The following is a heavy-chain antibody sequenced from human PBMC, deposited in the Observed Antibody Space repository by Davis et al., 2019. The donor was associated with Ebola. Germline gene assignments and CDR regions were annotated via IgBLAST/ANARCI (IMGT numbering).Heavy chain of an antibody. J-gene: IGHJ3*02. CDR3: VRDDRYAFDI. V-gene: IGHV3-21*01. Sequence: GESLKISCAASGFTFSSYSMNWVRQAPGKGLEWVSSISSSSSYIYYADSVKGRFTISRDNAKNSLFLQLNSLRDEDTAVYYCVRDDRYAFDIWGLGTMVTVSS. CDR1: GFTFSSYS. CDR2: ISSSSSYI.